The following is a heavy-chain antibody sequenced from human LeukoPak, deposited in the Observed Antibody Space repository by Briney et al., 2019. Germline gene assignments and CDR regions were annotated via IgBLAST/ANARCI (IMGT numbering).Heavy chain of an antibody. CDR2: ISSSGSDI. CDR1: GFTLSSYI. V-gene: IGHV3-21*01. J-gene: IGHJ6*03. D-gene: IGHD3-10*01. CDR3: ARDPWHYTHYMDV. Sequence: PGGSLRLSCAASGFTLSSYIMHWVRQAPGKGLEWVSSISSSGSDISYAVSLKGRFTISRDNAKNSLYLHMDSSRAEDRAVYYCARDPWHYTHYMDVSGEGTTVTIS.